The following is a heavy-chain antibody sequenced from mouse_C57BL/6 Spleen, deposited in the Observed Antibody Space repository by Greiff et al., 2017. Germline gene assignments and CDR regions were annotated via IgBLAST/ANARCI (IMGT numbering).Heavy chain of an antibody. CDR3: ASYYGSSYWYFDV. J-gene: IGHJ1*03. CDR1: GYTFTSYW. V-gene: IGHV1-50*01. D-gene: IGHD1-1*01. Sequence: QVQLQQPGAELVKPGASVKLSCKASGYTFTSYWMQWVKQRPGQGLEWIGEIDPSDSYTNYNQKFKGKATLTVDTSSSTAYMQLSSLTSEDSAVYYCASYYGSSYWYFDVWGTGTTVTGSS. CDR2: IDPSDSYT.